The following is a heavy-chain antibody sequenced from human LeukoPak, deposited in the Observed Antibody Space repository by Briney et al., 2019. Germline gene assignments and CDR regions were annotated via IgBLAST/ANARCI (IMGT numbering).Heavy chain of an antibody. CDR1: GGSFSGYS. CDR3: ARGGYTSSFDY. D-gene: IGHD6-13*01. V-gene: IGHV4-34*01. Sequence: PSQTLSLTCAAYGGSFSGYSWSWIRQPPGKGLEWIGEINHSGSTNDNPSLRSRVIVSVDTSKNQFSLKLSSVTAADTAVYYCARGGYTSSFDYWGQGTLVTVSS. CDR2: INHSGST. J-gene: IGHJ4*02.